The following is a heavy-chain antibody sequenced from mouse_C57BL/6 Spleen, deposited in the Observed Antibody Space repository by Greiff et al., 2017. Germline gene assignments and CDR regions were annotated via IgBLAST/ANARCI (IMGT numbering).Heavy chain of an antibody. CDR2: INPYNGGT. CDR3: ARSLRAYYFDY. CDR1: GYTFTDYY. D-gene: IGHD3-3*01. Sequence: SGPVLVKPGASVKMSCKASGYTFTDYYMNWVKQSHGKSLEWIGVINPYNGGTSYNQKFKGKATLTVDKSSSTAYMELNSLTSEDSAVYYCARSLRAYYFDYWGQGTTLTVSS. J-gene: IGHJ2*01. V-gene: IGHV1-19*01.